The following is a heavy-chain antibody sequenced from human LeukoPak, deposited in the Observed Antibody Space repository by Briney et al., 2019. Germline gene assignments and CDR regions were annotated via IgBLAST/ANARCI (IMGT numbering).Heavy chain of an antibody. Sequence: PGGSLRLSCAASGFTLSSNSMNWVRQAPGKGLEWVSYISTSSGLIYYADSVKGRFTISRDNAKNSLYLQMNTLGAEDTAVYYCAMDSNWYAVWGQGTLVTVSS. V-gene: IGHV3-48*04. D-gene: IGHD6-13*01. CDR2: ISTSSGLI. CDR3: AMDSNWYAV. CDR1: GFTLSSNS. J-gene: IGHJ4*02.